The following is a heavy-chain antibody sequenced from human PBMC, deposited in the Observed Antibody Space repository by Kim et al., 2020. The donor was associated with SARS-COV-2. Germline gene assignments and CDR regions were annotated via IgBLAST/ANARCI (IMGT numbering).Heavy chain of an antibody. Sequence: GGSLRLSCAASGFTFSHYYMNWIRQAPGKGLELVSYISSSGGTRYYADSVKGRFTISRDNAEKSLYLQMDSLRAKDTGVYYCASDQTRRIYSSSWYYYDYGMDVGGQGTTVTVSS. V-gene: IGHV3-11*04. CDR1: GFTFSHYY. J-gene: IGHJ6*02. CDR3: ASDQTRRIYSSSWYYYDYGMDV. CDR2: ISSSGGTR. D-gene: IGHD6-13*01.